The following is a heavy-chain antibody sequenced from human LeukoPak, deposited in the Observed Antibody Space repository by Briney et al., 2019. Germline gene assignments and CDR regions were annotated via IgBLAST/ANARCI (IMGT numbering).Heavy chain of an antibody. J-gene: IGHJ4*02. CDR2: TNWDASYM. CDR3: GMRGLTFD. CDR1: RSTFSSLD. D-gene: IGHD5-12*01. V-gene: IGHV3-21*01. Sequence: KPGGSLRLSCAASRSTFSSLDFNWVRQAPGKGLEWVASTNWDASYMFYADSVRGRFTISRDNAKNSLYLQMNGLRAEDTAVYYCGMRGLTFDWGQGTLVTVSS.